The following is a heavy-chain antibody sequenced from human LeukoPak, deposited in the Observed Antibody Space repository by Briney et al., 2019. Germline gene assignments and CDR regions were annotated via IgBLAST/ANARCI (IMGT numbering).Heavy chain of an antibody. CDR2: IYYSGST. J-gene: IGHJ4*02. CDR3: ARYVWGSYPTFEDY. Sequence: SETLSLTCTVSGGSISSYYWSWIRQPPGKGLECIAYIYYSGSTNYNPSLKSRVTISVDTSKNQFSLKLSSVTAADTAVYYCARYVWGSYPTFEDYWGQGTLVTVSS. D-gene: IGHD3-16*02. V-gene: IGHV4-59*01. CDR1: GGSISSYY.